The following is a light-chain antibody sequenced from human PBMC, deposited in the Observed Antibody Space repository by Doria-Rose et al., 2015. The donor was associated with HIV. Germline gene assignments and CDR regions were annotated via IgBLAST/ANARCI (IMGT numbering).Light chain of an antibody. CDR3: HQYGTPWT. CDR2: DGS. CDR1: QSFSSTY. V-gene: IGKV3-20*01. Sequence: TQSPGALSLSPGEGATLSCRASQSFSSTYLAWYQQKPGQAPSLLIYDGSTRATGIPDRFSASGSGTDFTLTINRLEPEDFALYYCHQYGTPWTFGQGTKVEI. J-gene: IGKJ1*01.